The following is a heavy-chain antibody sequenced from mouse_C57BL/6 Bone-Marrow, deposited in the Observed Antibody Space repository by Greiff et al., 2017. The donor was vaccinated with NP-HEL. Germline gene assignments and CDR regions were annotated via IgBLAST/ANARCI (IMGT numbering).Heavy chain of an antibody. CDR1: GYTFTSYW. CDR2: IDPSDSET. CDR3: ARWGYYGTAWFAY. J-gene: IGHJ3*01. V-gene: IGHV1-52*01. D-gene: IGHD2-1*01. Sequence: VQLQQPGAELVRPGSSVKLSCKASGYTFTSYWMHWVKQRPIQGLEWIGNIDPSDSETHYNQKFKDKATLTVDKSSSTAYMQLSSLTSEDSAVYYCARWGYYGTAWFAYWGQGTLVTVSA.